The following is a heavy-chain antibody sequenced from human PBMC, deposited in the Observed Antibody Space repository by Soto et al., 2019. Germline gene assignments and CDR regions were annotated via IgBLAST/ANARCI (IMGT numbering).Heavy chain of an antibody. D-gene: IGHD3-22*01. CDR2: ISGSGGST. V-gene: IGHV3-23*01. Sequence: VGSLRLSCAASGFTFSSYAMSWVRQAPGKGLEWVSAISGSGGSTYYADSVKGRFTISRDNSKNTLYLQMNSLRAEDTAVYYCAKGQYYYDSSGYYYFDYWGQGTLVTVSS. J-gene: IGHJ4*02. CDR3: AKGQYYYDSSGYYYFDY. CDR1: GFTFSSYA.